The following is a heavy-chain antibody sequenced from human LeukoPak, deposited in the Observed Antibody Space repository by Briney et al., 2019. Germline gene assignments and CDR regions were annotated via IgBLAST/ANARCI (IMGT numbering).Heavy chain of an antibody. J-gene: IGHJ5*02. Sequence: ASVKVSCKASGYTFTRYYMHWARQAPGQGLEWMGIINPSGGSASYAQKFQGRVTMTRDTSTSTVYMELSSLRSEDTAVYYCARTRNLRYSLDPWGQGTLVTVSS. CDR3: ARTRNLRYSLDP. CDR1: GYTFTRYY. CDR2: INPSGGSA. V-gene: IGHV1-46*01. D-gene: IGHD3-9*01.